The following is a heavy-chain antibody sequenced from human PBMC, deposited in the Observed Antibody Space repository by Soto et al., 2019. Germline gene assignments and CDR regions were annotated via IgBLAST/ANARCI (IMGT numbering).Heavy chain of an antibody. CDR1: GGTFSSYA. CDR2: IIPIFGTA. CDR3: ASLAPYGDFLHNSSYSYGMDV. Sequence: QVQLVQSGAEVKKPGSSVKVSCKASGGTFSSYAISWVRQAPGQGLEWMGGIIPIFGTANYAQKFQGRVTLTAAESTITANMELSSLRSEDTAVYYCASLAPYGDFLHNSSYSYGMDVWGQGTTVTVSS. V-gene: IGHV1-69*12. D-gene: IGHD4-17*01. J-gene: IGHJ6*02.